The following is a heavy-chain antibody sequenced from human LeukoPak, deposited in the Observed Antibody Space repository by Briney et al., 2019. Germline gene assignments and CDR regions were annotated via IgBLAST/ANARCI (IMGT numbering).Heavy chain of an antibody. V-gene: IGHV3-21*01. D-gene: IGHD3-10*01. CDR2: ISSSSSYI. J-gene: IGHJ4*02. CDR1: GFTFSSYS. CDR3: ARDSVWFGEFHFDY. Sequence: TGGSLRLSCAASGFTFSSYSMNWVRQAPGKGLEWVSSISSSSSYIYYADSVKGRFTISRDNAKNSLYLQMNSLRAEDTAVYYCARDSVWFGEFHFDYWGQGTLVTVSS.